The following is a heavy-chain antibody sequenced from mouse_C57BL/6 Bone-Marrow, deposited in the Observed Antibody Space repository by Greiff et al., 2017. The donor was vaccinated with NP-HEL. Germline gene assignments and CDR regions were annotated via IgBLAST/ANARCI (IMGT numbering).Heavy chain of an antibody. CDR3: ARGYGNYLDY. D-gene: IGHD2-10*02. J-gene: IGHJ2*01. V-gene: IGHV3-6*01. Sequence: EVHLVESGPGLVKPSQSLSLTCSVTGYSITSGYYWNWIRRFPGNKLEWVGSISYDGSTNYSPSLKNRISITRDTSKNQFFLKLNAVTAEDTATYYWARGYGNYLDYWGQGTTLTVSS. CDR2: ISYDGST. CDR1: GYSITSGYY.